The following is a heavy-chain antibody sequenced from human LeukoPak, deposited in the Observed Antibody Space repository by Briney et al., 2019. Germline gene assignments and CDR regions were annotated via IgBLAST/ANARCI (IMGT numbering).Heavy chain of an antibody. D-gene: IGHD5-18*01. CDR1: GGSFSGYY. CDR3: ARGPGLWSFDY. CDR2: INHSGST. Sequence: SETLSLTCAVYGGSFSGYYWSWIRQPPGKGLEWIGEINHSGSTNYNPSLKSRVTISVDTSKNQFSLKLSSVTAADTAVYYCARGPGLWSFDYWGQGNLVTVSS. V-gene: IGHV4-34*01. J-gene: IGHJ4*02.